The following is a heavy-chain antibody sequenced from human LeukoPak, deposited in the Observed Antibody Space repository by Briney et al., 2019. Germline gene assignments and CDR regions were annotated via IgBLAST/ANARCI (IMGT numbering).Heavy chain of an antibody. Sequence: SETLSLTCTVSGGSFSTYYWSWIRQPPGMGLEWIGYIYYTEISHYNPSLKSRVTMSVDTSKNQLSLKLTSVKLADQVNYYCARPREVSKSANAFDIWGQGTMVTVSS. J-gene: IGHJ3*02. V-gene: IGHV4-59*08. CDR2: IYYTEIS. CDR3: ARPREVSKSANAFDI. CDR1: GGSFSTYY. D-gene: IGHD5/OR15-5a*01.